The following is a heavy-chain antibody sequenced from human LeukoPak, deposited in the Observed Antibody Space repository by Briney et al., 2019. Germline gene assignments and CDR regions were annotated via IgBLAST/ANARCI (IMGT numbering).Heavy chain of an antibody. V-gene: IGHV1-18*01. CDR3: AREFYDILTRYYYFYMDG. CDR1: RCIFLSYS. J-gene: IGHJ6*03. Sequence: ASVKVSFKCSRCIFLSYSISWVRQAPGQGHEWTGWISAYNGTPNYAQKLQGRVTINTDTPSRTAGMEVRSLRSDHGPVHICAREFYDILTRYYYFYMDGWGGGSTVSVSS. D-gene: IGHD3-9*01. CDR2: ISAYNGTP.